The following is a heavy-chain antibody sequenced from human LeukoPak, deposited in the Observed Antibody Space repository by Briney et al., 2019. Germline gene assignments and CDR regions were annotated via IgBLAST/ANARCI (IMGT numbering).Heavy chain of an antibody. CDR1: GFTFSSYA. CDR2: LTPSGSST. V-gene: IGHV3-23*01. CDR3: AKGGSSSWDYFDS. D-gene: IGHD6-13*01. J-gene: IGHJ4*02. Sequence: PGGSLRLSCAASGFTFSSYAMSWVRQAPGKGLEWVSALTPSGSSTYYADSVKGRFTFSRDNSKNTLYLQMNSLRVEDTAIYYCAKGGSSSWDYFDSWGQGTLVTVSP.